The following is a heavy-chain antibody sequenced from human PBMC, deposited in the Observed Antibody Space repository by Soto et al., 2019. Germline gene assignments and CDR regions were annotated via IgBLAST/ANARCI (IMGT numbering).Heavy chain of an antibody. V-gene: IGHV3-66*01. CDR2: IYIADTP. Sequence: GGSLSLSCAASGVRVSANYMSWVRQAPGKGLEWVSVIYIADTPYYADSVKGRFTISRDNSKNTLFLQMNSLRAEDTAAYYCTRTSAAGAFDSWGQGTLVTVSS. D-gene: IGHD6-13*01. CDR1: GVRVSANY. CDR3: TRTSAAGAFDS. J-gene: IGHJ4*02.